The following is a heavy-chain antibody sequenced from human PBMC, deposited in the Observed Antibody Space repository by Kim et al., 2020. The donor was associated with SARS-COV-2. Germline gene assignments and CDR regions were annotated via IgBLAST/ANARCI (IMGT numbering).Heavy chain of an antibody. J-gene: IGHJ6*02. D-gene: IGHD2-2*01. CDR2: ISGSGGST. V-gene: IGHV3-23*01. CDR1: GFTFSSYA. CDR3: AKDYFVYGELGYCSSTSCYSPYGMDV. Sequence: GGSLRLSCAVSGFTFSSYAMSWVRQAPGKGLEWVSAISGSGGSTYYADSVKGRFTISRDNSKNTLYLQMNSLRAEDTAVYYCAKDYFVYGELGYCSSTSCYSPYGMDVWGQGTTVTVSS.